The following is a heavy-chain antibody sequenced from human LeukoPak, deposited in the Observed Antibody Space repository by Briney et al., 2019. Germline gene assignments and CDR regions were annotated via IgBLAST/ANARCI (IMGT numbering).Heavy chain of an antibody. CDR1: GYIFTNYN. CDR2: LNPSTGGT. CDR3: ARSERVKGIFDF. Sequence: ASVKVSCKASGYIFTNYNIHWVRQAPGQGLEWMGWLNPSTGGTDFAQKFQGRVTLTRDTSLTTAYMGLTSLSSDDTAVYYCARSERVKGIFDFWGQGTLVIVSS. D-gene: IGHD1-1*01. V-gene: IGHV1-2*02. J-gene: IGHJ4*02.